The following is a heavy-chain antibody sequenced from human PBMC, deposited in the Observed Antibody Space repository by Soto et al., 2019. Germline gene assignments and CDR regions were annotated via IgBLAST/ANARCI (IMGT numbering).Heavy chain of an antibody. Sequence: LSLTCAVYGGSFSGYYWSWIRQPPGKGLEWIGEINHSGSTNYNPSLKSRVTISVDTSKNQFSLKLSSVTAADTAVYYCARGLLRYYDSSGYPRANWFDPWGQGTLVTVSS. D-gene: IGHD3-22*01. J-gene: IGHJ5*02. CDR2: INHSGST. V-gene: IGHV4-34*01. CDR3: ARGLLRYYDSSGYPRANWFDP. CDR1: GGSFSGYY.